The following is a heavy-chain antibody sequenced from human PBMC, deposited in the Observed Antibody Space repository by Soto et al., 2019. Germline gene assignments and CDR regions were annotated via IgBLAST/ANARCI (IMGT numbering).Heavy chain of an antibody. V-gene: IGHV4-34*01. J-gene: IGHJ4*02. CDR3: ARGRDIVATTGALDFDY. D-gene: IGHD5-12*01. CDR1: GGSISSYY. Sequence: SETLSLTCTVSGGSISSYYWSWIRQPPGKGLEWIGEINHSGSTNYNPSLKSRVTISVDTSKNQFSLKLSSVTAADTAVYYCARGRDIVATTGALDFDYWGQGTLVTVSS. CDR2: INHSGST.